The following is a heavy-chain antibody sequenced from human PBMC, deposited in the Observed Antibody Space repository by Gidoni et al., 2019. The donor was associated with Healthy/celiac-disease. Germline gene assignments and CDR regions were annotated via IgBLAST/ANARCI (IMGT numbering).Heavy chain of an antibody. D-gene: IGHD3-22*01. V-gene: IGHV1-69*01. CDR2: IIPIFGTA. J-gene: IGHJ3*02. Sequence: QVQLVQSGAEVKKPGSSVKVSCKASGGTFSSYAISWVRQAPGQGLEWMGGIIPIFGTANYAQKFQGRVTITADESTSTAYMELSSLRSEDTAVYYCARAGGYYDSSGYYRAGAFDIWGQGTMVTVSS. CDR1: GGTFSSYA. CDR3: ARAGGYYDSSGYYRAGAFDI.